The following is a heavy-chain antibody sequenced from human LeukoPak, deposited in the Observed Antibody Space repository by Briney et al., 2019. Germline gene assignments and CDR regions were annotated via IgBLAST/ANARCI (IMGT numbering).Heavy chain of an antibody. D-gene: IGHD3-22*01. CDR2: ISSSSSYI. V-gene: IGHV3-21*01. CDR3: ARDPETYYYDSSGYYHDY. Sequence: GGSLRLSCAASGFTFSSYSMNWVRQAPGKGLEWVSYISSSSSYIYYADSVKGRFTISRDNAKNSLYLQMNSLRAEDTAVYYCARDPETYYYDSSGYYHDYWGQGTLVTVSS. CDR1: GFTFSSYS. J-gene: IGHJ4*02.